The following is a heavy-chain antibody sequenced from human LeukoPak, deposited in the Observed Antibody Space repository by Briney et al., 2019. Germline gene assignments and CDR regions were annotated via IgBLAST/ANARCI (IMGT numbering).Heavy chain of an antibody. D-gene: IGHD6-6*01. CDR3: ARSRYSYSSMD. J-gene: IGHJ4*02. Sequence: PGGSLRLSCAASGFTFNNYWMHWVRQGPGKGLVWVSRINTDGCNSNYADSVKGRFTISRDNAKNTLYLQMNSLRAEDTAVYYCARSRYSYSSMDWGQGTLVTVSS. CDR2: INTDGCNS. V-gene: IGHV3-74*01. CDR1: GFTFNNYW.